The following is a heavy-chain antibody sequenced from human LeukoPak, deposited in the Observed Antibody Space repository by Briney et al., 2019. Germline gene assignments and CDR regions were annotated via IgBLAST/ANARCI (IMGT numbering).Heavy chain of an antibody. CDR1: GGSISSYY. CDR2: IHISGIT. Sequence: SETPSLTCTVSGGSISSYYWSWIRQPAGKGLEWVGRIHISGITNYNPSLKSRVTISVDTSKNQFSLKLSSVTAADTAVYYCARDMVGTPYYYYMDVWGKGTTVTVSS. CDR3: ARDMVGTPYYYYMDV. J-gene: IGHJ6*03. V-gene: IGHV4-4*07. D-gene: IGHD3-10*01.